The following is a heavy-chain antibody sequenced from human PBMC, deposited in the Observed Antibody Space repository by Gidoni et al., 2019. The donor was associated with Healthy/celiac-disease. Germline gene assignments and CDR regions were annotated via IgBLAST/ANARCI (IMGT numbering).Heavy chain of an antibody. CDR1: GGSLSSSSYY. CDR2: TYYRGST. D-gene: IGHD3-16*01. Sequence: LPLQESGPALVMPSATLSPTCTLSGGSLSSSSYYWGWIRQPPGKGLEWTGSTYYRGSTYYNPTRKSRVTISVDTPKNQFSLKLSSVTAADTAVYYCARFAPRGPGELPDYWGQGTLVTVSS. J-gene: IGHJ4*02. V-gene: IGHV4-39*01. CDR3: ARFAPRGPGELPDY.